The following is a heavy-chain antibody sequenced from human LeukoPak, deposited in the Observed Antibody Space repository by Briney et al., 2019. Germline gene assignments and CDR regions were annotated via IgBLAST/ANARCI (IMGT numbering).Heavy chain of an antibody. Sequence: GASVKVSCKASGYTFTSYGISWVRQAPGQGLEWMGWISAYNGNTNYAQKLQGRVTMTTDTSTSTAYMELRSLRSDDTAVYYCARDQGGFYSYDSSGYWYYFDYWGQGTLVTVSS. CDR1: GYTFTSYG. V-gene: IGHV1-18*01. J-gene: IGHJ4*01. CDR3: ARDQGGFYSYDSSGYWYYFDY. D-gene: IGHD3-22*01. CDR2: ISAYNGNT.